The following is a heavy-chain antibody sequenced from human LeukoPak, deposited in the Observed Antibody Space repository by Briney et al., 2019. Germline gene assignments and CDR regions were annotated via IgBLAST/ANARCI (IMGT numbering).Heavy chain of an antibody. D-gene: IGHD5/OR15-5a*01. CDR2: ISYDGSNK. V-gene: IGHV3-30-3*01. J-gene: IGHJ4*02. CDR1: GFTFSGYP. Sequence: GGSLRLSCAASGFTFSGYPIHWVRRAPGKGLEWVAAISYDGSNKYYADSVKGRFTISRDNSKNTLYLQMNSLRAEDTAVYYCARDGHYTIYELRFDYWGQGALVTVSS. CDR3: ARDGHYTIYELRFDY.